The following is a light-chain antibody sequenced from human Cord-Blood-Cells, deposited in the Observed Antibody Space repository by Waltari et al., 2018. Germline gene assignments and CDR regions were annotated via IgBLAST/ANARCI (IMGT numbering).Light chain of an antibody. Sequence: SSELTQDPAVSVALGQTVRITCQGDSLRRCSACWYQQKPGQAPVLVIYGKNNRPSGIPGRFSGSSSGNTASLTITGAQAEDEADYYCNSRDSSGNHVVFGGGTKLTVL. V-gene: IGLV3-19*01. J-gene: IGLJ2*01. CDR3: NSRDSSGNHVV. CDR1: SLRRCS. CDR2: GKN.